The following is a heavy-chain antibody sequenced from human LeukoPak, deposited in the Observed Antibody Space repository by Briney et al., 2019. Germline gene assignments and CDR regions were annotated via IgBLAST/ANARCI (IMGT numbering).Heavy chain of an antibody. V-gene: IGHV4-34*01. J-gene: IGHJ3*02. CDR3: ARGGSIAASDAFDI. Sequence: SETLSLTCTVSGGSINSNYWSWIRQPPGKGLEWIGEINHSGSTNYNPSLKSRVTISVDTSKNQFSLKLSSVTAADTAVYYCARGGSIAASDAFDIWGQGTMVTVSS. CDR2: INHSGST. D-gene: IGHD6-6*01. CDR1: GGSINSNY.